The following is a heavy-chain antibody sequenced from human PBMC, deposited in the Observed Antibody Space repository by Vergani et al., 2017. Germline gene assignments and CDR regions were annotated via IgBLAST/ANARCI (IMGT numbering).Heavy chain of an antibody. CDR2: IYSGGST. J-gene: IGHJ6*02. CDR1: GFTVSSNY. Sequence: EVQLVESGGGLIQPGGSLRLSCAASGFTVSSNYMNWVRKAPGKGLEWVSIIYSGGSTYYADSVKGRFTISRDNAKNSLYLQMNSLRDEDTAVYYCAGGAAAGSPGSVRYYYGMDVWGQWTTVTVSS. D-gene: IGHD6-13*01. CDR3: AGGAAAGSPGSVRYYYGMDV. V-gene: IGHV3-53*01.